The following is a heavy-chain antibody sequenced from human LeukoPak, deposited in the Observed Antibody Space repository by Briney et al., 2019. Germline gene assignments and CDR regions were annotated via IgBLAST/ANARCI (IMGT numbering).Heavy chain of an antibody. V-gene: IGHV5-10-1*01. Sequence: KGGESLKISCRGSGYSFTSYWIAWVRQMPGKGLEWMGRIDPSDSYTDYNPSFQGHVTISADKSIGTAYVQWSSLKASDTAMYYCARQRPLAPDTDYWGQGTLVTVSS. CDR3: ARQRPLAPDTDY. D-gene: IGHD6-25*01. J-gene: IGHJ4*02. CDR2: IDPSDSYT. CDR1: GYSFTSYW.